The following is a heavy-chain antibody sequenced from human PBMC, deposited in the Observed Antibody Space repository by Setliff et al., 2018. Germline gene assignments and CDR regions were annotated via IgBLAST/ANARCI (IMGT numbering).Heavy chain of an antibody. J-gene: IGHJ3*02. Sequence: SETLSLTCTVSGGSISSSSYYWGWIRQPPGKGLEWIGNINYSGSTYYNPSLKSRVTISVDTSKNQFSLKLSSVTAADTAVYYCARTQTIDTIYDAFDIWGRGTMVTVSS. CDR2: INYSGST. V-gene: IGHV4-39*07. D-gene: IGHD5-18*01. CDR3: ARTQTIDTIYDAFDI. CDR1: GGSISSSSYY.